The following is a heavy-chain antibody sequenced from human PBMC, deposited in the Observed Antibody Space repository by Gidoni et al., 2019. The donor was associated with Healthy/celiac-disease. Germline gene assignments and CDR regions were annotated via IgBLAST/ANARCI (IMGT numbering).Heavy chain of an antibody. J-gene: IGHJ5*02. CDR1: GGTFSSYT. Sequence: QVQLVQSGAEVKKPGSSVKVSCKASGGTFSSYTISWVRQAPGQGLEWMGRIIPILGIANYAQKFQGRVTITADKSTSTAYMELSSLRSEDTAVYYCARDRWGRQTNTYSYGTDNWFDPWGQGTLVTVSS. D-gene: IGHD5-18*01. CDR2: IIPILGIA. V-gene: IGHV1-69*08. CDR3: ARDRWGRQTNTYSYGTDNWFDP.